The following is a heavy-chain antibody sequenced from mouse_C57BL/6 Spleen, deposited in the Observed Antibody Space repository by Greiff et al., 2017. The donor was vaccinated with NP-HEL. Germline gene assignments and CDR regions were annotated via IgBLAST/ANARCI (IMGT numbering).Heavy chain of an antibody. CDR3: ARERSKGAMDY. CDR1: GYAFSSSW. J-gene: IGHJ4*01. D-gene: IGHD2-5*01. CDR2: IYPGDGDT. Sequence: VQLQQSGPELVKPGASVKISCKASGYAFSSSWMNWVKQRPGKGLEWIGRIYPGDGDTNYNGKFKGKATLTADKSSSTAYMQLSSLTSEDSAVYFCARERSKGAMDYWGQGTSVTVSS. V-gene: IGHV1-82*01.